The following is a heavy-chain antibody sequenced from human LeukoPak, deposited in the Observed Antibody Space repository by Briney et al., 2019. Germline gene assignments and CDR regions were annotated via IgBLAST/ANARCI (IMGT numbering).Heavy chain of an antibody. J-gene: IGHJ5*02. Sequence: GGSLRLSCATSGLTFNIAWMSWVRQAPGKGLEWVSRIRTKTDGEKTDYAASVEGRFSISRDDSKETVYLQMDSLRSEDTAVYYCSSVFYGSGSNPNYRCGQGTLFSAS. CDR2: IRTKTDGEKT. CDR1: GLTFNIAW. CDR3: SSVFYGSGSNPNYR. D-gene: IGHD3-10*01. V-gene: IGHV3-15*01.